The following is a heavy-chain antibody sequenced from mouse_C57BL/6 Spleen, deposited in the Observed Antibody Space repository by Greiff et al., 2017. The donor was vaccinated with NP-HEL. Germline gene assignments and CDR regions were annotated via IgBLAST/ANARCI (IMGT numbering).Heavy chain of an antibody. J-gene: IGHJ2*01. V-gene: IGHV1-82*01. CDR2: IYPGDGDT. CDR3: ARRGLLLDY. CDR1: GYAFSSSW. D-gene: IGHD2-10*01. Sequence: VKLMESGPELVKPGASVKISCKASGYAFSSSWMNWVKQRPGKGLEWIGRIYPGDGDTNYNGKFKGKATLTADKSSSTAYMQLSSLTSEDSAVFFCARRGLLLDYWGQGTTLTVSS.